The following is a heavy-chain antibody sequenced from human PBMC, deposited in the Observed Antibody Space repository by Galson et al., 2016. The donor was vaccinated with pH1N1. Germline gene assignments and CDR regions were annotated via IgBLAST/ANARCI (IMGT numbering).Heavy chain of an antibody. Sequence: ETLSLTCTVSGGSISSPYWSWIRQPPGKGLEWIGYISYTGRANYNSSLKSRVTMSVDTSKNQFSLGLSSVTAADTAVYYCARDNTAMVRGVSYLDIWGQGTLVTVSS. CDR3: ARDNTAMVRGVSYLDI. CDR1: GGSISSPY. J-gene: IGHJ4*02. D-gene: IGHD5-18*01. V-gene: IGHV4-59*11. CDR2: ISYTGRA.